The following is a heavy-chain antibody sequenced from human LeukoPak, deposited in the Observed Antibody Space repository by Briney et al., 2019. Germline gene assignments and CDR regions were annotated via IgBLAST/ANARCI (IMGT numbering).Heavy chain of an antibody. D-gene: IGHD4-17*01. Sequence: PGGSLRLSCAASGFTFSSYWMTWVRQAPGKGLEWVANIKPDGSEKYYVDSVKGRFTISRDNAKNSLYLQMNSLRVEDTAVYYCARDKYGAYFDSWGQGTLVTVSS. CDR1: GFTFSSYW. V-gene: IGHV3-7*04. J-gene: IGHJ4*02. CDR2: IKPDGSEK. CDR3: ARDKYGAYFDS.